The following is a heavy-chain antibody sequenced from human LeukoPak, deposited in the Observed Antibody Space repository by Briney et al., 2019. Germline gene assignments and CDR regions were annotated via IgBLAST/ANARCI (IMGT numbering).Heavy chain of an antibody. V-gene: IGHV4-59*01. Sequence: YPSDTLSLTCTVSGGSISSYYWSWIRQPPGKGLEWIGYISYSGSTNFNPSLKSRVTISVDTSKNQFSLKLSSVTAADTAVYYCAREGTAGTNLNWFDPWGQGTLVTVSS. CDR2: ISYSGST. CDR3: AREGTAGTNLNWFDP. J-gene: IGHJ5*02. D-gene: IGHD1-1*01. CDR1: GGSISSYY.